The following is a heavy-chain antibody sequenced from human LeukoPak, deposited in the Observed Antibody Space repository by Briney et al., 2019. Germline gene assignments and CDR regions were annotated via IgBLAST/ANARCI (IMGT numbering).Heavy chain of an antibody. Sequence: ASVKVSCKASGYTFTGHYLHWVRQAPGQGLEWMGWINPNSGGSNYVQKLQGRVTMTRDTSISTAYMELSRLRSDDTAVYYCARDPGLKGSYWYFDLWGRGTLVTVSS. D-gene: IGHD1-26*01. CDR3: ARDPGLKGSYWYFDL. V-gene: IGHV1-2*02. CDR1: GYTFTGHY. J-gene: IGHJ2*01. CDR2: INPNSGGS.